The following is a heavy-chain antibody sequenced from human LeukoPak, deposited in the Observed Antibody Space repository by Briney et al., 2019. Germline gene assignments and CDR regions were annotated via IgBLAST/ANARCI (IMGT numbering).Heavy chain of an antibody. CDR2: ISSSSSTI. J-gene: IGHJ3*02. V-gene: IGHV3-48*01. CDR3: ARDRLRFLEWLSSSDAFDI. D-gene: IGHD3-3*01. CDR1: GFTFSSYS. Sequence: GGSLRLSCAASGFTFSSYSMNWVRQAPGKGLEWVSYISSSSSTIYYADSVKGRFTISRDNAKNSLYLQMNSPRAEDTAVYYCARDRLRFLEWLSSSDAFDIWGQGTMVTVSS.